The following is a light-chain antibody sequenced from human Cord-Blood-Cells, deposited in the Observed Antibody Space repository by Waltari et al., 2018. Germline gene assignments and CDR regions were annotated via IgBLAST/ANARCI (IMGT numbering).Light chain of an antibody. J-gene: IGLJ3*02. CDR2: LNSDGSH. V-gene: IGLV4-69*01. CDR1: SGHSSYA. CDR3: QTWGTGVWV. Sequence: QLVLTQSPSASASLGASVKLTCPLRSGHSSYAIAWHQQQPEKGPRYLMKLNSDGSHSKGDGIPDRFSGSSSGAERYLTISSLQSEDEADYYCQTWGTGVWVFGGGTKLTVL.